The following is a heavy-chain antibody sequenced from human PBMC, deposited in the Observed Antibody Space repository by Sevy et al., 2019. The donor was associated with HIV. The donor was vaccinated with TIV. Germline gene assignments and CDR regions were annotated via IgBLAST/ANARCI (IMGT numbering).Heavy chain of an antibody. CDR1: GFTFSSYA. V-gene: IGHV3-23*01. D-gene: IGHD6-19*01. CDR2: IGGSGGST. CDR3: AKDKESAVAGTGFDY. J-gene: IGHJ4*02. Sequence: GESLKISCAASGFTFSSYAMSWVRQAPGKGLEWVSAIGGSGGSTYYPDSVKGRFTISRDNSKNTLYLQMNSLRAEDTAVYYCAKDKESAVAGTGFDYWGQGTLVTVSS.